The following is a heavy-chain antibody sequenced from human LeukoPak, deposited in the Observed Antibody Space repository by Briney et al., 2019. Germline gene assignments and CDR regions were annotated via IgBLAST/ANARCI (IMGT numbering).Heavy chain of an antibody. D-gene: IGHD3-10*01. Sequence: PSETLSLTCTVSGGSISSYYWSWIRQPPGKGLEWIGYIYYSGSTNYNPSLKSRVTISVDTSKNQFSLKLSSVTAADTAVYYCARAPYGPRRYNFDYWGQGTLVTVSS. V-gene: IGHV4-59*01. CDR2: IYYSGST. CDR3: ARAPYGPRRYNFDY. J-gene: IGHJ4*02. CDR1: GGSISSYY.